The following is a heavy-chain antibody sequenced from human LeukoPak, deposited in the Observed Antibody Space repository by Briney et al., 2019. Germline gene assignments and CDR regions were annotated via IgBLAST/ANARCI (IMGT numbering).Heavy chain of an antibody. CDR3: ARDVRQQLLEGGFDN. CDR2: IFSSGST. Sequence: PSETLSLTCTVSGGSISSYHWSWIRQPAGKGLEWIGRIFSSGSTSYNPSLKSRVTMSVDTSKNQFSLKVTSVTAADTAVYYCARDVRQQLLEGGFDNWGQGTLVTVSS. J-gene: IGHJ4*02. D-gene: IGHD6-13*01. CDR1: GGSISSYH. V-gene: IGHV4-4*07.